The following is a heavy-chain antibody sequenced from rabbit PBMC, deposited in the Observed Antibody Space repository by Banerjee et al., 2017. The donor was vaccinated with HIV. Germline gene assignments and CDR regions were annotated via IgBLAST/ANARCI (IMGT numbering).Heavy chain of an antibody. CDR3: VREPTSSSGYYKSYYFNL. CDR1: GFDFSSYG. J-gene: IGHJ4*01. D-gene: IGHD1-1*01. Sequence: EESGGDLVKPGASLTLTCKASGFDFSSYGVSWVRQAPGKGLEWIGYIDPVFGSTYFASWVNGRFTISSHNAQNTLYLQLNSLTAADTATYFCVREPTSSSGYYKSYYFNLWGQGTLVTVS. V-gene: IGHV1S47*01. CDR2: IDPVFGST.